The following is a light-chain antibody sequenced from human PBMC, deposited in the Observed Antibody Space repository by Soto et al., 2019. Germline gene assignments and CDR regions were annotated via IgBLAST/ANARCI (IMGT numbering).Light chain of an antibody. Sequence: EIVMTQSPATLSVSPGERATLSCRASQSVSSNLAWYQQKPGQAPRLLIYGASTRATGIPARFSGSGSGTEFTLTLNSRQSEDFAVYYCQQYTDWPITYGQGKRLEIK. CDR3: QQYTDWPIT. CDR1: QSVSSN. CDR2: GAS. J-gene: IGKJ5*01. V-gene: IGKV3-15*01.